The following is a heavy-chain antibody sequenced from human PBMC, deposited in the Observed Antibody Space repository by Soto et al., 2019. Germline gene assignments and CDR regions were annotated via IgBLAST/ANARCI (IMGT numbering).Heavy chain of an antibody. V-gene: IGHV3-30*03. CDR3: ARGGDVLDY. CDR1: GFAFGGYG. J-gene: IGHJ4*02. CDR2: TSYDRSNK. Sequence: QVQLVESGGGVVRPGKSLTLSCTGSGFAFGGYGIHWVRQTPGKGLEWLAMTSYDRSNKYLADSVKGRFTVSRDMSRTTVFLQMDNLRLEYTAVYYCARGGDVLDYWGRGTLVTVSS. D-gene: IGHD3-16*01.